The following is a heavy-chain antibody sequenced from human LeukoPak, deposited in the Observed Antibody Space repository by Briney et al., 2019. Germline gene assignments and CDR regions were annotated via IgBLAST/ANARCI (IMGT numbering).Heavy chain of an antibody. CDR1: GFTFSTYV. Sequence: PTGGSLRLSCEASGFTFSTYVMSWVRQAPGKGLEWVSGISGSGRLTYYADSVKGRFTISRDNAKNSVYLQMNSLRAEDTAVYYCARDPHPAVGATNFDYWGQGTLVTVSS. CDR3: ARDPHPAVGATNFDY. CDR2: ISGSGRLT. J-gene: IGHJ4*02. D-gene: IGHD1-26*01. V-gene: IGHV3-23*01.